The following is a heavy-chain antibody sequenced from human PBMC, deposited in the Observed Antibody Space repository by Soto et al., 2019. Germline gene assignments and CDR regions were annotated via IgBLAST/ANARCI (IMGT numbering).Heavy chain of an antibody. V-gene: IGHV4-59*01. D-gene: IGHD5-12*01. CDR3: ERIDGYDHYFAY. J-gene: IGHJ4*01. CDR2: IYYSGST. Sequence: QGQGLEWIGYIYYSGSTNYNPSLKSRVTISVDTAKSQFSLRLSSVTAADTVVYFKERIDGYDHYFAYRSHGAAVPVSS.